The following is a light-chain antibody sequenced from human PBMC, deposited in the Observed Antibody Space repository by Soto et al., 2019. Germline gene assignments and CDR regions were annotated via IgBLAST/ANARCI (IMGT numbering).Light chain of an antibody. CDR1: TSDVGGYNF. CDR2: EVS. V-gene: IGLV2-14*01. J-gene: IGLJ3*02. CDR3: LSYTSSITWV. Sequence: QSALTQPASVSGSPGQSINISCTGTTSDVGGYNFVSWYQQHPGKAPKLMIYEVSNRPSGVSHRFSGSKSGNTASLTISGLQAEDEADYYCLSYTSSITWVFGGRTQLTVL.